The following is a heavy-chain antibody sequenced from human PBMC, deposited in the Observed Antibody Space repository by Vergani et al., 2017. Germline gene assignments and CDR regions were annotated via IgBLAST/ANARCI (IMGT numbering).Heavy chain of an antibody. D-gene: IGHD3-10*01. J-gene: IGHJ6*03. CDR3: AKGRGDYYYYMDV. CDR1: GFTFDDYT. V-gene: IGHV3-43*01. CDR2: ISWDGGST. Sequence: EVQLVESGGVVVQPGGSLRLSCAASGFTFDDYTMHWVRQAPGKGLEWVSLISWDGGSTYYADSVKGRFTISRDNSKNSLYLQMNSLRTEDTALYYCAKGRGDYYYYMDVWGKGTTVTVSS.